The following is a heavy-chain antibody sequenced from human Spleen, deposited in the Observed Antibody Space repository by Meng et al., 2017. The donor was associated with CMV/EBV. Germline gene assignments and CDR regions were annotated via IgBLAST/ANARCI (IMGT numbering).Heavy chain of an antibody. CDR1: GIFTGQY. V-gene: IGHV1-2*02. CDR3: ARANPHLLGIWGAMDV. J-gene: IGHJ6*02. D-gene: IGHD7-27*01. Sequence: VKVSCKASGIFTGQYIHWVRQAPGQGLEWMGWINPNSDDTKYARKFQDRVTMTRDTSISTAYMDLSRLKFDDTAIYYCARANPHLLGIWGAMDVWGQGTVVTVSS. CDR2: INPNSDDT.